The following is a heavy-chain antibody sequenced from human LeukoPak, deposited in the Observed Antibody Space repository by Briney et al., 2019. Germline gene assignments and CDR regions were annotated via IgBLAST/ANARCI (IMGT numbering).Heavy chain of an antibody. V-gene: IGHV4-39*01. CDR3: ARHGYSYGTFDY. CDR2: IYYSGST. Sequence: PSETLSLTXTVSGGSLSSSSYYWGWIRQPPGKGLEWIGSIYYSGSTYYNPSSNSRVTISVDTSKIQFPLKLSSVTAADTAVYYCARHGYSYGTFDYWGQGTLVTVSS. D-gene: IGHD5-18*01. CDR1: GGSLSSSSYY. J-gene: IGHJ4*02.